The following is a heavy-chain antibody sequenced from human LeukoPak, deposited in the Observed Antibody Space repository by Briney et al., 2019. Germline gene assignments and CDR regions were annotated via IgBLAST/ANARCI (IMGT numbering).Heavy chain of an antibody. CDR3: ARLTDASPYYFDF. D-gene: IGHD3-9*01. CDR1: GYTFTSYS. CDR2: INTNTGNP. V-gene: IGHV7-4-1*02. Sequence: ASVKVSCKASGYTFTSYSINWVRQAPGQGLEWMGWINTNTGNPTYAQVFTGRFVFSLDTSVSTAYLQISSLEAEDTAVYYCARLTDASPYYFDFWGQGTLVTVSS. J-gene: IGHJ4*02.